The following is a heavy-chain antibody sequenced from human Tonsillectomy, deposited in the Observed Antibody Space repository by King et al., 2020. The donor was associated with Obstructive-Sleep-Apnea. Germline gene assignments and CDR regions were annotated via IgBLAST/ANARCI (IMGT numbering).Heavy chain of an antibody. CDR2: ISYDGSNK. V-gene: IGHV3-30-3*01. CDR1: GFTFSSYA. D-gene: IGHD6-13*01. Sequence: VKLVESGGGVVQPGRSLRLSCAASGFTFSSYAMHWVRQAPGKGLEWVAVISYDGSNKYYADSVKGRFTISRDNSKNTLYLQMNSLRAEDTAVYYCARDRVLYSSSWIDYLGQGTLVTVSS. CDR3: ARDRVLYSSSWIDY. J-gene: IGHJ4*02.